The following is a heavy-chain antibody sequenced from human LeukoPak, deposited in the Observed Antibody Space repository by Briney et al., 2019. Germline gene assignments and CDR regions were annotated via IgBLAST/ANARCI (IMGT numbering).Heavy chain of an antibody. V-gene: IGHV3-13*01. CDR1: GFTFSSYD. CDR2: IGTAGDT. J-gene: IGHJ6*02. D-gene: IGHD5-18*01. Sequence: GRSLRLSCAASGFTFSSYDRHWVRQATGKGLEWVSAIGTAGDTYYPGSVKGRFTISRENAKNSLYLQMNSLRAGDTAVYYCARVVKGDSYGYGMDVWGQGTTVTVSS. CDR3: ARVVKGDSYGYGMDV.